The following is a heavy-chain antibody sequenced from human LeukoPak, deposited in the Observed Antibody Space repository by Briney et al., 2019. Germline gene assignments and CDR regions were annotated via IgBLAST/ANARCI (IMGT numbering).Heavy chain of an antibody. CDR2: INHGGST. V-gene: IGHV4-34*01. CDR1: GGSFSGYY. CDR3: ARVYRDYYDSSGPFNY. D-gene: IGHD3-22*01. Sequence: SETLSLTCAFYGGSFSGYYWSWIRQRPGKGLEWIGEINHGGSTNYNPSLKSRVTISIETAKNQFSLKLSSVTAADTAVYYCARVYRDYYDSSGPFNYWGQGTLVTVSS. J-gene: IGHJ4*02.